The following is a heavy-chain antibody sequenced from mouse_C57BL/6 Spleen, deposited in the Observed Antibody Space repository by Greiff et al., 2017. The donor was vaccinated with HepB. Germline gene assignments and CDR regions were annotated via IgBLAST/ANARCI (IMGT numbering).Heavy chain of an antibody. CDR3: ARSRGYDGFDY. D-gene: IGHD2-2*01. CDR2: IYPGSGNT. CDR1: GYSFTSYY. J-gene: IGHJ2*01. Sequence: QVQLQQPGTELVKPGASVKISCKASGYSFTSYYIHWVKQRPGQGLEWIGWIYPGSGNTKYNEKFKGKATLTADTSSSTAYMQLSSLTSEDSAVYYCARSRGYDGFDYWGQGTTLTVSS. V-gene: IGHV1-66*01.